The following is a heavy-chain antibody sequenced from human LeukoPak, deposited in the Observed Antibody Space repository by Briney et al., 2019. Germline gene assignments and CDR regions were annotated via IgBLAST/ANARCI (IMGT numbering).Heavy chain of an antibody. J-gene: IGHJ4*02. CDR2: ISGSGGST. CDR3: AKALLVSVVVVAANDY. D-gene: IGHD2-15*01. V-gene: IGHV3-23*01. Sequence: GGSLRLSCAASGFTFSSYAMSWIRQPPGKGLEWVSAISGSGGSTYYADSVKGRFTISRDNSKNTLYLQMNSLRAEDTAVYYCAKALLVSVVVVAANDYWGQGTLVTVSS. CDR1: GFTFSSYA.